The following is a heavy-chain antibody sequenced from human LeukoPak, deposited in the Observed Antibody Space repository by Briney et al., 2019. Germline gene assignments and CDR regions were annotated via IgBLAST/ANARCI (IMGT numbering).Heavy chain of an antibody. CDR1: GFTFSTYS. D-gene: IGHD3/OR15-3a*01. J-gene: IGHJ6*02. CDR2: INSRNTYI. Sequence: GGSLRLSCAASGFTFSTYSMTWVRQAPGEGLEWVSSINSRNTYIYYADSVQGRFTISRDNAKNSLYLQMDSLRAEDTAVYYCARDHGFWTGGIYSYYGLDVWDQGTTVTISS. V-gene: IGHV3-21*01. CDR3: ARDHGFWTGGIYSYYGLDV.